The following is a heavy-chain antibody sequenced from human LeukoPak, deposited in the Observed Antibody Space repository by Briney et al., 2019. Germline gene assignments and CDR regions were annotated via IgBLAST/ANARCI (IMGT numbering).Heavy chain of an antibody. CDR1: GGSVSTYY. CDR2: MFYSGST. CDR3: ARAVSGRFDY. Sequence: PSETLSLTCTISGGSVSTYYWSWIRQPPGKGLEWIGYMFYSGSTNCNPSLKSRVTFSIDTSKNHFSLNLSPVTASDTAIYYCARAVSGRFDYWGQGTLVTVSS. D-gene: IGHD6-19*01. V-gene: IGHV4-59*08. J-gene: IGHJ4*02.